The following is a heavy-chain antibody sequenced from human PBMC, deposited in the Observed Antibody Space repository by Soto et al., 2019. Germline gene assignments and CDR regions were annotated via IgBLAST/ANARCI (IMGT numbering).Heavy chain of an antibody. CDR1: GFTVSSNY. Sequence: WGSLRLSCAASGFTVSSNYMSWVRQAPGKGLEWVSVIYICGSTYYADSVKGRFTISRYNSKNTLYLQMNSLRAEDTAVYYCARDRSGGSWYFKPTIDGMDLGGQETRVPVSS. J-gene: IGHJ6*02. CDR2: IYICGST. V-gene: IGHV3-66*03. D-gene: IGHD2-15*01. CDR3: ARDRSGGSWYFKPTIDGMDL.